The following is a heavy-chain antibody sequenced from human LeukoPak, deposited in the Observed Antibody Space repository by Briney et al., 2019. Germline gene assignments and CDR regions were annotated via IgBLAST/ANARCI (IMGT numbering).Heavy chain of an antibody. CDR3: ARDTRTFDY. D-gene: IGHD1-26*01. V-gene: IGHV3-7*01. Sequence: GGSLRLSCAASGFTFSSYAMNWVRQAPGKGLEWVANIKQDGSEKYYVDSVKGRFTISRDNAKNSLFLQMNSLRAEDTAVYYCARDTRTFDYWGQGTLVTVSS. J-gene: IGHJ4*02. CDR1: GFTFSSYA. CDR2: IKQDGSEK.